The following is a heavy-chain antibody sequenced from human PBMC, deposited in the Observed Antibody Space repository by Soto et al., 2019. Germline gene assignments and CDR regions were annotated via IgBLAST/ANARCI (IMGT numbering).Heavy chain of an antibody. D-gene: IGHD7-27*01. J-gene: IGHJ3*02. CDR2: ISGSGGTT. CDR1: GFTFSSYA. Sequence: GGSLRLSCAASGFTFSSYAMSWVRQAPGKGLEWVSAISGSGGTTYYADSVKGRFTFSRDNSKNTLYLQMNSLRAEDTAVYYYAKTANCWFSAFETRGKETIVT. V-gene: IGHV3-23*01. CDR3: AKTANCWFSAFET.